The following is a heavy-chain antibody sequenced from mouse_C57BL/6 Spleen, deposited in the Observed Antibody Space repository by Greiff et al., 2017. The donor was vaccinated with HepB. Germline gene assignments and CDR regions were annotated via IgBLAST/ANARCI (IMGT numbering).Heavy chain of an antibody. D-gene: IGHD1-1*01. J-gene: IGHJ1*03. CDR2: IRSKSNNYAT. CDR1: GFSFNTYA. V-gene: IGHV10-1*01. CDR3: VRHSFYYYGSYFDV. Sequence: EVQLQESGGGLVQPKGSLKLSCAASGFSFNTYAMNWVRQAPGKGLEWVARIRSKSNNYATYYADSVKDRFTISRDDSESMLYLQMNNLKTEDTAMYYCVRHSFYYYGSYFDVWGTGTTVTVSS.